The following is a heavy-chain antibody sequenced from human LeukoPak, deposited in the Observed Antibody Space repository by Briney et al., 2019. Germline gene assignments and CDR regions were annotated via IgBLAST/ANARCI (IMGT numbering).Heavy chain of an antibody. D-gene: IGHD3-22*01. CDR1: GGSFSNYA. V-gene: IGHV1-69*06. CDR3: ARTYYYDSSGYHFDY. CDR2: IIPIFYTG. Sequence: SVKVSCKASGGSFSNYAISWVRQAPGQRLEWMGGIIPIFYTGNSAQKFQGRVAITADKFTSTAYMELGSLRSEDTAVYYCARTYYYDSSGYHFDYWGQGPLVTVSS. J-gene: IGHJ4*02.